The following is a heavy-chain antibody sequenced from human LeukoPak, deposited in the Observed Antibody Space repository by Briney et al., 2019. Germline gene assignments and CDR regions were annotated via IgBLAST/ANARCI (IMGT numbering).Heavy chain of an antibody. CDR2: ISGSGGST. CDR3: ARRAGAYSHPYDY. Sequence: GGSLRLSCAASGFTFSNYGMSWVRQAPGKGLEWVSAISGSGGSTHYAHSVKGRFTISRDNSKNTLDLQMNSLRAEDTAVYYCARRAGAYSHPYDYWGQGTLVTVSS. D-gene: IGHD4/OR15-4a*01. CDR1: GFTFSNYG. J-gene: IGHJ4*02. V-gene: IGHV3-23*01.